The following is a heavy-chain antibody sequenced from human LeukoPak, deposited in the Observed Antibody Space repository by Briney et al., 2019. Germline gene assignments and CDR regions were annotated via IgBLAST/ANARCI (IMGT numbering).Heavy chain of an antibody. CDR2: ITSSSSYT. Sequence: GGSLRLSCAASGFTFSTYNMNWVRQAPGKGLEWVSSITSSSSYTFYADSVKGRFTISRDNAKNSLYLQMNSLRAEDTAVYYCASQYRGVLDYWGQGTLVTVSS. CDR1: GFTFSTYN. D-gene: IGHD3-10*01. CDR3: ASQYRGVLDY. J-gene: IGHJ4*02. V-gene: IGHV3-21*04.